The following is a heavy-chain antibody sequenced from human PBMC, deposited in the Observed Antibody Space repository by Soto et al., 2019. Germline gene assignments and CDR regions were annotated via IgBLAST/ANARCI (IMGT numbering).Heavy chain of an antibody. CDR1: GFTFSNAW. J-gene: IGHJ6*02. D-gene: IGHD5-18*01. CDR3: TTAGYSYYYYGMDV. CDR2: IKSKTDGGTT. Sequence: GSLRLSCAASGFTFSNAWMSWVRQAPGKGLEWVGRIKSKTDGGTTDYAAPVKGRFTISRDDSKNTLYLQMNSLKTEDTAVYYCTTAGYSYYYYGMDVWGQGTTVTVSS. V-gene: IGHV3-15*01.